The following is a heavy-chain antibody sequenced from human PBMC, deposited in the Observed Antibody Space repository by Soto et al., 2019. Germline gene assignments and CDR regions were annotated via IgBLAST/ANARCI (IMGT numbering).Heavy chain of an antibody. V-gene: IGHV3-30*03. CDR2: ISYDGNIK. Sequence: QVQLVESGGGVVQPGRSLRLSCAASGFAFSNFGMQWVRQAPGKGLEWVASISYDGNIKYSADSVKGRFTISRDNSKNTLYLQMISLRSEDTAVYFCARFWGPVTAAVYDSWGQGTLVTVSS. CDR3: ARFWGPVTAAVYDS. D-gene: IGHD6-13*01. J-gene: IGHJ4*02. CDR1: GFAFSNFG.